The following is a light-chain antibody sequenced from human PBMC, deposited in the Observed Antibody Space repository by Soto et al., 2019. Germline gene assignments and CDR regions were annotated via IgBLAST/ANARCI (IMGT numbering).Light chain of an antibody. CDR1: QSVSSN. CDR3: QQYNNWPLT. Sequence: EVVMTQSPATLSVSLGDRATLSCRASQSVSSNLAWYQQKPGQAPSLLIYGASTRATGIPARFSGSGSGSEFTITISSLQSEDFAVYSCQQYNNWPLTFGGGTKVEIK. V-gene: IGKV3-15*01. CDR2: GAS. J-gene: IGKJ4*01.